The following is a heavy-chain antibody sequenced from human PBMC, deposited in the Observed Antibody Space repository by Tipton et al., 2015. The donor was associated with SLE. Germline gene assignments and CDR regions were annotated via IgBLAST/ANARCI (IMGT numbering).Heavy chain of an antibody. J-gene: IGHJ5*02. V-gene: IGHV4-34*01. CDR2: INHGGST. CDR1: GGSFSGYY. CDR3: VRGHPHIVVLIGGGWFDP. Sequence: LRLSCAVYGGSFSGYYWTWIRQPPGKGLEWIGEINHGGSTNYNPSLKSRVTISEDMSKNQFSLKLTSVTAADTAIYYCVRGHPHIVVLIGGGWFDPWGQGTLVTVSS. D-gene: IGHD2-21*01.